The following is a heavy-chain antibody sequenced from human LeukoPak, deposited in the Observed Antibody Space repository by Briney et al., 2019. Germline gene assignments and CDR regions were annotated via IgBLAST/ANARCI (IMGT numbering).Heavy chain of an antibody. V-gene: IGHV3-30*18. CDR3: AKVNSVVAASPFDY. J-gene: IGHJ4*02. CDR2: ISYDGSNK. D-gene: IGHD2-15*01. Sequence: GGSLRLSCAASGFTFSSYGMHWVRQAPGKGLEWVAVISYDGSNKYYADSVKGRFTISRDNSKSTLYLQMNSLRAEDTAVYYCAKVNSVVAASPFDYWGQGTLVTVSS. CDR1: GFTFSSYG.